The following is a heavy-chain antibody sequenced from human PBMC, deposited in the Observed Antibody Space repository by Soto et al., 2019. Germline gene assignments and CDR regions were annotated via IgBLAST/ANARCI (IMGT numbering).Heavy chain of an antibody. Sequence: SVKVSCKASGGTFSSYAISWVRQAPGQGLEWMGGIIPIFGTANYAQKFQGRVTITADESTSTAYMELSSLRSEDTAVYYCARAQLGPSDNYGMDVWGQGTTVTVSS. D-gene: IGHD6-6*01. V-gene: IGHV1-69*13. CDR1: GGTFSSYA. CDR2: IIPIFGTA. CDR3: ARAQLGPSDNYGMDV. J-gene: IGHJ6*02.